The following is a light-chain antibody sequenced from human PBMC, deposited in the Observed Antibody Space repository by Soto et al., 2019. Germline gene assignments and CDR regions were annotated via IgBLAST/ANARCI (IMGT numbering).Light chain of an antibody. V-gene: IGLV2-14*01. J-gene: IGLJ3*02. Sequence: QSVLTQPASVSGSPGQSITISCTGTSSDVGGYNYVSWYQQHPGKAPKLMIYDVSNRPSGVSNRFSGSKSGNTASLTISGLQAEDEADYYCSSYTSSNWVFGGGTKVTV. CDR1: SSDVGGYNY. CDR3: SSYTSSNWV. CDR2: DVS.